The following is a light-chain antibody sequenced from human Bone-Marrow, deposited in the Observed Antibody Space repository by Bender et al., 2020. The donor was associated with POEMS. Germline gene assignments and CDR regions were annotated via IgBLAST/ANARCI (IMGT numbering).Light chain of an antibody. V-gene: IGLV1-44*01. CDR2: GLN. CDR1: SSNIGRNV. J-gene: IGLJ3*02. Sequence: QSVLTQSPSASGTPVQSVTISCFGRSSNIGRNVVNWFQHLPGRAPKLLTSGLNQLPSGVPDRFSASKSGTSASLAISGLQSEDEADYFCAAWDDSLNGPVFGGGTKLTVL. CDR3: AAWDDSLNGPV.